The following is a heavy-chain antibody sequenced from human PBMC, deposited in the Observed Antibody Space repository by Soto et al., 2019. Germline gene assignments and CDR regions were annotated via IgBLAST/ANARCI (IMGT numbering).Heavy chain of an antibody. Sequence: PGESLKISCKGSGYSFTSYWIGWVRQMPGKGLEWMGIIYPGDSDTRYSPSFQGQVTLSADKSISTAYLQWSSLKASDTAMYYCARLPDKMDTTMSHHYYGMDVWGQGTTVTVSS. V-gene: IGHV5-51*01. CDR1: GYSFTSYW. D-gene: IGHD5-18*01. CDR3: ARLPDKMDTTMSHHYYGMDV. J-gene: IGHJ6*02. CDR2: IYPGDSDT.